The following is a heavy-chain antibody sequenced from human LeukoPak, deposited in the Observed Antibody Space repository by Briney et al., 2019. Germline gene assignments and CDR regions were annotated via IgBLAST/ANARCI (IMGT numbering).Heavy chain of an antibody. V-gene: IGHV4-61*05. D-gene: IGHD3-22*01. CDR3: ARHYYDSSGYYGVLYLQH. Sequence: SETLSLTCSVSGGSISSSNFSWGWIRQPPGKGLEWIGNIYYSGSTNYNPSLKSRVAISVDTSKNQFSLNLSSVTAADTAVYYCARHYYDSSGYYGVLYLQHWGQGTLVTVSS. J-gene: IGHJ1*01. CDR1: GGSISSSNFS. CDR2: IYYSGST.